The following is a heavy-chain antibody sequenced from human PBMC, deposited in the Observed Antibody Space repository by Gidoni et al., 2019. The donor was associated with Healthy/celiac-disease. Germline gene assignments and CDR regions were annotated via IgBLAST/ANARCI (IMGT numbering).Heavy chain of an antibody. V-gene: IGHV3-33*01. CDR1: GFTFSSYG. CDR3: ARDVGPVVGSDWFDP. J-gene: IGHJ5*02. CDR2: RWYDGSNK. D-gene: IGHD1-26*01. Sequence: QVQLVESGGGVVQPGRSLSLSCAASGFTFSSYGMLWVRQSPGKGLEWVAGRWYDGSNKYYADSVKGRFTISRDNSKNTLYLQMNSLRAEDTAVYYCARDVGPVVGSDWFDPWGQGTLVTVSS.